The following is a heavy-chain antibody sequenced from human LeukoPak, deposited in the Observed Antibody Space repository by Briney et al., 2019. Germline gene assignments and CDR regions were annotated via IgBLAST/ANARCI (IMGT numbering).Heavy chain of an antibody. CDR1: GFTFETYW. CDR2: INGYGSIT. D-gene: IGHD4-17*01. V-gene: IGHV3-74*01. CDR3: ARDDPTVTTGPPVGS. J-gene: IGHJ4*02. Sequence: GGSLRLSCAASGFTFETYWMHWVRQAPGKGLEWVSCINGYGSITNYADSVKGRFTISRDNAKNTPYLQMNSLRVEDTAVYYCARDDPTVTTGPPVGSWGQGTLVTVSS.